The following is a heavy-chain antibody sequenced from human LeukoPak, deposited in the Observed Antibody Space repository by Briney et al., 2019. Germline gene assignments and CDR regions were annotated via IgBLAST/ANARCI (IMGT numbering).Heavy chain of an antibody. D-gene: IGHD1-26*01. V-gene: IGHV3-73*01. J-gene: IGHJ6*03. CDR1: GFTFSASA. CDR2: IRSKANSYAT. CDR3: TVCIDDYYYYYMDV. Sequence: PGGSLRLSCAASGFTFSASAMHWVRQASGKGLEWVGRIRSKANSYATAYAASVKGRFTISRDDSKNTAYLQMNSLKTEDTAVYYCTVCIDDYYYYYMDVWGKGTTVTVSS.